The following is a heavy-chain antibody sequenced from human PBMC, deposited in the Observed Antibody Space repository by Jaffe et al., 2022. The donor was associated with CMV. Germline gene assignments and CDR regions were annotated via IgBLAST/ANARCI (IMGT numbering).Heavy chain of an antibody. D-gene: IGHD2-8*01. Sequence: EVQLVESGGGLVKPGGSLRLSCAASGFTFSSYSMNWVRQAPGKGLEWVSSISSSSSYIYYADSVKGRFTISRDNAKNSLYLQMNSLRAEDTAVYYCAREWDCTNGVCFSGYAEYYYYGMDVWGQGTTVTVSS. V-gene: IGHV3-21*01. CDR1: GFTFSSYS. CDR2: ISSSSSYI. CDR3: AREWDCTNGVCFSGYAEYYYYGMDV. J-gene: IGHJ6*02.